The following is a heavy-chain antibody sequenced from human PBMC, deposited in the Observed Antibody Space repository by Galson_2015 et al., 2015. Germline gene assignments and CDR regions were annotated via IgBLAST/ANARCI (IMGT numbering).Heavy chain of an antibody. CDR2: INTNTGNP. J-gene: IGHJ4*02. CDR3: ARDYGGGSPDY. D-gene: IGHD2-15*01. Sequence: SCKASGYTFTTYAINWVRQAPGQGLEWMGWINTNTGNPTYAQGFTGRFVFSLDTSVSTAYLQISSLKSEDTAVYYCARDYGGGSPDYWGQGTLVTVSS. CDR1: GYTFTTYA. V-gene: IGHV7-4-1*02.